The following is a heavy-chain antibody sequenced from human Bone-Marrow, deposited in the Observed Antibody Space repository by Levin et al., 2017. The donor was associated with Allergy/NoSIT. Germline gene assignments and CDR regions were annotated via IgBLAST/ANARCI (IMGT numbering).Heavy chain of an antibody. CDR2: IDWDDDK. J-gene: IGHJ4*02. CDR3: AQTLIVSTPRFDS. Sequence: QTLSLTCTFSGFSLSSSGMSVSWIRQPPGKALEFLARIDWDDDKYYNESLLTRLTISKDTSKNQVVLTLANMQLLDTATYFCAQTLIVSTPRFDSWGQGALVTVSS. V-gene: IGHV2-70*11. D-gene: IGHD5/OR15-5a*01. CDR1: GFSLSSSGMS.